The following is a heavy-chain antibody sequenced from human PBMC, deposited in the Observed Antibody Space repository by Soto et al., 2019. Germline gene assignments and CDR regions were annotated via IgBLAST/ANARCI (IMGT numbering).Heavy chain of an antibody. J-gene: IGHJ6*02. Sequence: GASVKVSCKASGGTFSSYAISWVRQAPGQGLEWMGGIIPIFGTANYAQKFQGRVTITADKSTSTAYMELSSLRSEDTAVYYCARRGNWKGYYYGMDVWGQGTTVTVSS. CDR2: IIPIFGTA. V-gene: IGHV1-69*06. D-gene: IGHD1-1*01. CDR3: ARRGNWKGYYYGMDV. CDR1: GGTFSSYA.